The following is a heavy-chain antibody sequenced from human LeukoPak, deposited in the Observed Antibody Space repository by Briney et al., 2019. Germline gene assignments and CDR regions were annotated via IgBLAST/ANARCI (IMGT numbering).Heavy chain of an antibody. Sequence: SVKVSCKASGGTFSSYAISWVRQAPGQGPEWMGRIIPILGIANYAQKFQGGVTITADKSTSTAYMELSSLRSEDTAVYYCAILVGDSSGYQGVYYFDYWGQGTLVTVSS. J-gene: IGHJ4*02. CDR1: GGTFSSYA. V-gene: IGHV1-69*04. CDR2: IIPILGIA. CDR3: AILVGDSSGYQGVYYFDY. D-gene: IGHD3-22*01.